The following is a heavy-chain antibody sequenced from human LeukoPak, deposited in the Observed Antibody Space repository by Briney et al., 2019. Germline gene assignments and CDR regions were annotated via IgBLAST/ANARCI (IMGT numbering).Heavy chain of an antibody. CDR2: ISSSSSTI. D-gene: IGHD5-18*01. CDR1: GFTFSSYS. CDR3: ARDRRRSGYSYGLADFDY. V-gene: IGHV3-48*01. J-gene: IGHJ4*02. Sequence: PGGSLRLSCAASGFTFSSYSMNWVRQAPGKGLEWVSYISSSSSTIYYADSVKGRFTISRDNTKNSLYLQMNSLRAEDTAVYYCARDRRRSGYSYGLADFDYWGQGTLVTVSS.